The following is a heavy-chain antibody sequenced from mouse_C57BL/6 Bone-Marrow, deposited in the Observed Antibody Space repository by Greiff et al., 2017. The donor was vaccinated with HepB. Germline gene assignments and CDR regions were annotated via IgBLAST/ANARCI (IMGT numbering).Heavy chain of an antibody. CDR3: TSGSSYVRFAY. D-gene: IGHD1-1*01. CDR1: GFNIKDDY. V-gene: IGHV14-4*01. CDR2: IDPENGDT. J-gene: IGHJ3*01. Sequence: EVQLQQSGAELVRPGASVKLSCTASGFNIKDDYMHWVKQRPEQGLEWIGWIDPENGDTEYASKFQGKATITADTSSNAAYLKLSSLTSEDTAVYDCTSGSSYVRFAYWGQGTLVTVSA.